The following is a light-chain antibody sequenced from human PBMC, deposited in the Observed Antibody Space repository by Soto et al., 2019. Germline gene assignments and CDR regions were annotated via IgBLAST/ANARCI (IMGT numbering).Light chain of an antibody. CDR1: QTISSW. CDR2: KAS. CDR3: QQYETFSGT. Sequence: DIQMTQSPSTLSGSVGDRVTITCRASQTISSWLAWYQQKPGKAPKLLIYKASTLKSGVPSRFSGSGSGTEFTLTIASLQPDDFATYYCQQYETFSGTFGPGTKVDI. V-gene: IGKV1-5*03. J-gene: IGKJ1*01.